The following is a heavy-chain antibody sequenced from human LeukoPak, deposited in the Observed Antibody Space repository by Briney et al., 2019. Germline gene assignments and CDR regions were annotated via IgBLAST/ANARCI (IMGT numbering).Heavy chain of an antibody. CDR1: GFTFSNYA. CDR3: AKVPPKLTTSLSLHY. D-gene: IGHD4-11*01. J-gene: IGHJ4*02. Sequence: PGGSLRLSCAASGFTFSNYAMSWVRQAPGKGLEWVSAISGSGGNTYYADSVKGRFTISRDNSKNTLYLQMNSLRAEDTAVYYCAKVPPKLTTSLSLHYWGQGTLVTVSS. V-gene: IGHV3-23*01. CDR2: ISGSGGNT.